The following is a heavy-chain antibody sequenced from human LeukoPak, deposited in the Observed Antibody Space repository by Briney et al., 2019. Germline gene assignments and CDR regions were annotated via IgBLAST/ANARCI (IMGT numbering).Heavy chain of an antibody. V-gene: IGHV3-48*01. D-gene: IGHD6-13*01. Sequence: GGSLRLSCAASGFTFSSYSMNWVRQAPGKGLEWVSYISSSSSTIYYADSVKGRFTISRDNAKNSLYLQMNSLRAEDTAVYYCARVDIAAAATSYYYGMDVWGQGTTVTVSS. CDR3: ARVDIAAAATSYYYGMDV. CDR2: ISSSSSTI. J-gene: IGHJ6*02. CDR1: GFTFSSYS.